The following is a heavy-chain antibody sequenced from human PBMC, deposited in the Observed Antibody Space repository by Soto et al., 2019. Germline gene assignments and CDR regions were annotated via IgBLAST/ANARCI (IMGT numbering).Heavy chain of an antibody. CDR2: IYWDGDR. CDR3: AHKENMTIFGLIIDNGVWFDP. Sequence: QITLKESGPTLVKPTQTLTLTCTFSGFSLSTSGAAVGWIRQPPGRALEWLALIYWDGDRRYNPSLQSRLTIDKDTSRSQVALTLTSVGPAENTTYYCAHKENMTIFGLIIDNGVWFDPWGQGTLVIVSS. V-gene: IGHV2-5*02. D-gene: IGHD3-3*01. J-gene: IGHJ5*02. CDR1: GFSLSTSGAA.